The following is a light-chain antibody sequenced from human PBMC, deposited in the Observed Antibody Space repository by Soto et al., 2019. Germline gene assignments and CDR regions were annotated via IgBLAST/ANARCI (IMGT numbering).Light chain of an antibody. J-gene: IGLJ2*01. CDR1: SSDVGGSNF. V-gene: IGLV2-14*01. CDR3: SSYTTSSPL. Sequence: QSALTQPASVSGSPRQSITISCTGTSSDVGGSNFVSWYQHHPGKAPKVMVYEVNNRPSGVSNRFSGSKSGNTASLTISGLQAEDEADYYCSSYTTSSPLFGGGTKVTVL. CDR2: EVN.